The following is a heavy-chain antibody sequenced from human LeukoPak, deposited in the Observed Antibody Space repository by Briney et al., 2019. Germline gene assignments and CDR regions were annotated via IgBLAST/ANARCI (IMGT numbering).Heavy chain of an antibody. D-gene: IGHD1-1*01. CDR3: ARDGINYAFDI. J-gene: IGHJ3*02. Sequence: SETLSLTCAVSGGSISSGGYSWSWIRQPPGKGLGWIGYIYYSGSTYYNPSLKSRVTISVDTSKNQFSLKLSSVTAADTAVYYCARDGINYAFDIWGQGTMVTVSS. V-gene: IGHV4-30-4*07. CDR2: IYYSGST. CDR1: GGSISSGGYS.